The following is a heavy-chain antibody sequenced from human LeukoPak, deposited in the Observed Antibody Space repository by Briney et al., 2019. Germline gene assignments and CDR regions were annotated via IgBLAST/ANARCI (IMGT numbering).Heavy chain of an antibody. D-gene: IGHD3-22*01. CDR2: TNSDGSST. V-gene: IGHV3-74*01. J-gene: IGHJ3*02. Sequence: VGSLRLSCAASGLTFSGYWMHWVRQAPGGGVVWVSRTNSDGSSTSYADSVKGRVTISRDTSKTTLYLQMNSMRAEDTAVYYCARAGDYYDSSGYWLADAFDIWGQGTMVTVSS. CDR1: GLTFSGYW. CDR3: ARAGDYYDSSGYWLADAFDI.